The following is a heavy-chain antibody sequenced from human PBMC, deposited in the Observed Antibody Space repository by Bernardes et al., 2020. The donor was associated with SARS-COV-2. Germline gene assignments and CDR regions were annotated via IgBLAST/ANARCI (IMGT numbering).Heavy chain of an antibody. CDR2: INHSGST. CDR3: ARDVSARFHQ. V-gene: IGHV4-34*01. Sequence: SQPLSLTCAVYGGSFSGYYWSWIRQPPGKGLEWIGEINHSGSTNYNPSLKSRVTISVDTSKNQFSLKLNSVTPEDTAVYFCARDVSARFHQWGQGTLVTVSS. D-gene: IGHD3-3*01. CDR1: GGSFSGYY. J-gene: IGHJ4*02.